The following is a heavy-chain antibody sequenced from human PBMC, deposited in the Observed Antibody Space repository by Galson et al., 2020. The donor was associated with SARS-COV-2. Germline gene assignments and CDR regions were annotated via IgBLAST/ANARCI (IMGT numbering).Heavy chain of an antibody. D-gene: IGHD4-17*01. J-gene: IGHJ4*02. CDR3: AALWAGMTTGGGY. CDR1: GFTFTSSA. V-gene: IGHV1-58*01. CDR2: VVVGTGNT. Sequence: SVKVSCKASGFTFTSSAVQWVRQARGQRLEWIGWVVVGTGNTNYAQNFQERVTITRDMSTNTAYMELSSLRSEATAVYYCAALWAGMTTGGGYWGQGTLVTVSS.